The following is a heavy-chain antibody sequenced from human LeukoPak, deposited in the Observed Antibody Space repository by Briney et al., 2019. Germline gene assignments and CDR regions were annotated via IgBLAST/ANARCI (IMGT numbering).Heavy chain of an antibody. CDR1: GFTFSTYS. J-gene: IGHJ4*02. V-gene: IGHV3-21*01. D-gene: IGHD3-10*01. CDR3: ARDGWRFGELSDY. CDR2: IDTSAKYI. Sequence: GGSLRLSCAASGFTFSTYSMNWVRQAPGKGLEWVSFIDTSAKYIYYGESMKGRFTISRDNAQNSLYLHMNGLRPEDTAVYYCARDGWRFGELSDYWGQGTLVTVSS.